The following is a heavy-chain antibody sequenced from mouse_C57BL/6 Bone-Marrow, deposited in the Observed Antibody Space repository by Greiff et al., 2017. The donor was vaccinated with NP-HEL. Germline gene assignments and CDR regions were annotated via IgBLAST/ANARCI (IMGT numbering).Heavy chain of an antibody. V-gene: IGHV1-59*01. D-gene: IGHD2-2*01. Sequence: VQLQQPGAELVRPGTSVKLSCKASGYTFTSYWMHWVKQRPGQGLEWIGVNDPSDSSTNYNQKFKGQATLTVDTSSSTAYMQLSSLTSEDSAVYYCARVSTRVKWFAYWGQGTLVTVSA. CDR1: GYTFTSYW. J-gene: IGHJ3*01. CDR3: ARVSTRVKWFAY. CDR2: NDPSDSST.